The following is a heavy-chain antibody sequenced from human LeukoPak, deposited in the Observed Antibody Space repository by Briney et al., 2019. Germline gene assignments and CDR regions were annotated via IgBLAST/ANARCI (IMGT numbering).Heavy chain of an antibody. D-gene: IGHD4-17*01. CDR3: ARHALTVTTTNWFDS. CDR1: GYSFTSYW. J-gene: IGHJ5*01. V-gene: IGHV5-51*01. CDR2: IYPVDSDT. Sequence: GESLKISCKGSGYSFTSYWIGWVRQMPGKGMEWMGIIYPVDSDTTYSPSFQGQVTISADKSISTAYLQWSSLKASDTAMYYCARHALTVTTTNWFDSWGQGTLVTVSS.